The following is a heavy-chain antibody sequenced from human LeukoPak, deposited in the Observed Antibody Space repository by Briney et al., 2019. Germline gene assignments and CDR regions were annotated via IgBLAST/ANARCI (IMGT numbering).Heavy chain of an antibody. Sequence: SETLSLTCAVYGGSFSGYYWSWIRQPPGKGLEWIGEINHSGSTNYNPSLKSRVTISVDTSKNQFSLKLSSATAADTAVYYCARGLITLRYNWFDPWGQGTLVTVSS. CDR1: GGSFSGYY. CDR2: INHSGST. CDR3: ARGLITLRYNWFDP. V-gene: IGHV4-34*01. D-gene: IGHD3-22*01. J-gene: IGHJ5*02.